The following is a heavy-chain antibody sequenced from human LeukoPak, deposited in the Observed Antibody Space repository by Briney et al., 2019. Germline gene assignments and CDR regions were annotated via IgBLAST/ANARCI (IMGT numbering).Heavy chain of an antibody. D-gene: IGHD2-15*01. J-gene: IGHJ4*02. Sequence: PGGSLRLSCAASGFTFSSYAMSWVRQAPGKGLEWVSAISGSGGSTYYADSVKGRFTISRDNSKNTLYLQMNSLRAEDTAVYYCAKGLGYCSGGSCYHTPPFDYWGQGTLVTVSS. CDR1: GFTFSSYA. CDR2: ISGSGGST. V-gene: IGHV3-23*01. CDR3: AKGLGYCSGGSCYHTPPFDY.